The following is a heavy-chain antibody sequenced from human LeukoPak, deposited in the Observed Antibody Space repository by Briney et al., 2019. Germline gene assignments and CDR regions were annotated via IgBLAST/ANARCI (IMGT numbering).Heavy chain of an antibody. CDR1: GFTFSSYA. J-gene: IGHJ4*02. V-gene: IGHV3-23*01. CDR2: ISDSGGTT. D-gene: IGHD6-19*01. CDR3: AKDLISVSRTYYFDY. Sequence: GGSLRLSCAASGFTFSSYAMSWVRQAPGKGLEWVSTISDSGGTTYYADSVKGRFTISRDNSKNTLYLQMNSLRAEDTAVYYCAKDLISVSRTYYFDYWGQGMLVTVSS.